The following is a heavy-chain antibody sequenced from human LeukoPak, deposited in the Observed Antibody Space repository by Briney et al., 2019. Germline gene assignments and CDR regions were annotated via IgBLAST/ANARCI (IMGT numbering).Heavy chain of an antibody. D-gene: IGHD1-26*01. CDR3: AKDKVPDGKWEIDR. J-gene: IGHJ5*02. V-gene: IGHV3-23*01. CDR2: ITGNAGFI. CDR1: GFTFSTYA. Sequence: PGGSLRLSCTPSGFTFSTYAMNWVRQAPGKGLEWVGGITGNAGFIGYADSVKGRFIISRDNTNSRLFLQMRSLRGEDTAVYYCAKDKVPDGKWEIDRWGQGTLVTVSS.